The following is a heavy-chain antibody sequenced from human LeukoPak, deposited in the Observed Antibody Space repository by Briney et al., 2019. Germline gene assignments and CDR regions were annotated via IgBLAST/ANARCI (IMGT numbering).Heavy chain of an antibody. D-gene: IGHD3-22*01. Sequence: SETLSLACTVSGGSISSYYWSWIRQPPGKGLEWIGYIYYSGSTSYNPSLKSRVTISVDTSNNQFSLKLSSVTAADTAVYYCARDTSGYRRGSFDYWGQGTLVTVSS. CDR2: IYYSGST. J-gene: IGHJ4*02. CDR3: ARDTSGYRRGSFDY. V-gene: IGHV4-59*01. CDR1: GGSISSYY.